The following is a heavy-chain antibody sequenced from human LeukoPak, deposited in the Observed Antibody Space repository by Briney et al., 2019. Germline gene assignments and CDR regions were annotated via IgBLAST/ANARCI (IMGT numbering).Heavy chain of an antibody. CDR3: AKSGSYSSPYYFDY. J-gene: IGHJ4*02. CDR2: ISVAAGST. Sequence: WTLRPSCAASGITFSSYTLTWVRQTPGKGLEWVSGISVAAGSTYYADSVKGRFTISRDNAKNSLYLQMNSLRAEDMALYYCAKSGSYSSPYYFDYWGQGSLVTVSS. V-gene: IGHV3-23*01. CDR1: GITFSSYT. D-gene: IGHD3-10*01.